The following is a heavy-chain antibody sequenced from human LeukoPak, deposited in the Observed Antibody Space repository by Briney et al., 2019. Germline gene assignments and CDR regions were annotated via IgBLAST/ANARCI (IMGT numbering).Heavy chain of an antibody. D-gene: IGHD3-3*01. CDR3: AKEDRINYDFWSGYWYYYYYMDV. J-gene: IGHJ6*03. CDR2: IRGTGVRT. V-gene: IGHV3-23*01. Sequence: GGSLRLSCASSGFTFSSYAMSWVRQAPGKGLEWVSTIRGTGVRTYYADSVKGRFTISRDNSKNTLYLQMNSLRAEDTAVYYCAKEDRINYDFWSGYWYYYYYMDVWGKGTTVTVSS. CDR1: GFTFSSYA.